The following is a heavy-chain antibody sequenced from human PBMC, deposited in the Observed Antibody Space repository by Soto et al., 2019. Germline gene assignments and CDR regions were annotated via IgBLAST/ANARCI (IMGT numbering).Heavy chain of an antibody. Sequence: QVQLLQSGAALKKPGASVRVSCKSSGYTFTDHYIHWVRQAPGQGLEWMGRINPHNGGTAYEANYRGRVTMTRDTSGSTAFLDLTRLTPNDTAIYYCARESAGDTSLTGDAIGDCDYWGQGTLVTVSS. CDR2: INPHNGGT. CDR3: ARESAGDTSLTGDAIGDCDY. V-gene: IGHV1-2*06. CDR1: GYTFTDHY. D-gene: IGHD1-26*01. J-gene: IGHJ4*02.